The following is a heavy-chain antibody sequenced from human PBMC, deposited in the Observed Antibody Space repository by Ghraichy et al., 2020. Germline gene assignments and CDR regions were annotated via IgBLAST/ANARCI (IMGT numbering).Heavy chain of an antibody. CDR3: ARSTGYSRSNWFDP. CDR1: GGSIGRYY. J-gene: IGHJ5*02. D-gene: IGHD5-12*01. CDR2: IYYSGGS. V-gene: IGHV4-59*08. Sequence: TLSLTCTVSGGSIGRYYWNWIRQPPGKALEWIGYIYYSGGSNYNHYLKSRVSMSLDTSEGQFSLNLTSVTAADTAVYYCARSTGYSRSNWFDPWGQGSLVVVSA.